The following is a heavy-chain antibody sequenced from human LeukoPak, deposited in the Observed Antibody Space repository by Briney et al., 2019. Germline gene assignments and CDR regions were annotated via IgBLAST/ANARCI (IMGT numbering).Heavy chain of an antibody. J-gene: IGHJ4*02. CDR3: ARDRMDTASALFLDY. CDR2: IFYNGST. D-gene: IGHD5-18*01. Sequence: PSQTLSLTCSVSGASITSYGYYWTWIRQFPGKGLEWIGNIFYNGSTYYNPSFRGRVTVSFDTSKNQFSLKLNSVTPADTAVYYCARDRMDTASALFLDYWGQGTLVTVPS. CDR1: GASITSYGYY. V-gene: IGHV4-31*03.